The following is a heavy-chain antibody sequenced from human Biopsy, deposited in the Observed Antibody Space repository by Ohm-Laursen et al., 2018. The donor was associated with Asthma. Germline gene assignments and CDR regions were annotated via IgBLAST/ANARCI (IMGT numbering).Heavy chain of an antibody. CDR2: IHHSGTS. J-gene: IGHJ4*02. Sequence: TLSLTCAVYGGSFSNYYWTWIRQHPGKGLEWIGYIHHSGTSYFNPSLKSRVSFSRDTSKNQFSLRLSSVTAADTAMYYCARIPRRSGSYFVDYWGQGTLVTVSS. CDR3: ARIPRRSGSYFVDY. V-gene: IGHV4-34*09. CDR1: GGSFSNYY. D-gene: IGHD3-22*01.